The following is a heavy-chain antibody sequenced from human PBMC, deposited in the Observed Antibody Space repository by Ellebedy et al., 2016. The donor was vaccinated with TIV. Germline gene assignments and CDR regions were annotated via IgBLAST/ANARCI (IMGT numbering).Heavy chain of an antibody. CDR2: TIPIFGTT. V-gene: IGHV1-69*06. Sequence: AASVKVSCKASGGTFSTYAISWVRQAPGQGLDWMGGTIPIFGTTNYAQKFQGRVTITADRSTNTAYLELSGLRSEDTAVYYCAVDRAPDGRNWFFDLWGRGTLVTVSS. J-gene: IGHJ2*01. CDR3: AVDRAPDGRNWFFDL. CDR1: GGTFSTYA. D-gene: IGHD5-24*01.